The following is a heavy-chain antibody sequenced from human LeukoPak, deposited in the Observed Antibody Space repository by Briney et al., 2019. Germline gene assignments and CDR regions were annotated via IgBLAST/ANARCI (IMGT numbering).Heavy chain of an antibody. D-gene: IGHD2-21*02. CDR2: IWYDGSNK. V-gene: IGHV3-33*01. Sequence: PGGSLRLSCAASGFTFSSYGMHWVRQAPGKGLEWVAAIWYDGSNKYYADSVKGRFTISRDNSKNTLYLQMNSLRAEDTAWYYCARAKCGGDCYSLAADYWGQGTLVTVSS. CDR3: ARAKCGGDCYSLAADY. J-gene: IGHJ4*02. CDR1: GFTFSSYG.